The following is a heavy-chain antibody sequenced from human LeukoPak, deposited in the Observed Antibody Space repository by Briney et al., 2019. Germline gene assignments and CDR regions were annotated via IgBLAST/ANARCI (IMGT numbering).Heavy chain of an antibody. D-gene: IGHD6-13*01. CDR3: AREGEQQLVPDAFDI. J-gene: IGHJ3*02. CDR2: IYHSGST. CDR1: GGSISSSSYY. V-gene: IGHV4-39*07. Sequence: PSETLSLTCTVSGGSISSSSYYWGWIRQPPGKGLEWIGSIYHSGSTYYNPSLKSRVTISVDTSKNQFSLKLSSVTAADTAVYYCAREGEQQLVPDAFDIWGQGTMVTVSS.